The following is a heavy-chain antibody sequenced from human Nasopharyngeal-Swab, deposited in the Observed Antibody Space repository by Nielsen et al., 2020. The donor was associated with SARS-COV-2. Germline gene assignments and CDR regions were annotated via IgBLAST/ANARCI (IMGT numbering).Heavy chain of an antibody. V-gene: IGHV3-9*01. CDR2: ISWNSGSI. CDR1: GFTFDDYA. J-gene: IGHJ4*02. D-gene: IGHD6-13*01. CDR3: AMIAAAGHFDY. Sequence: SLKISCAASGFTFDDYAMHWVRQAPGKGLEWVSGISWNSGSIGYADSVKGRFTISRDNAKNSLYLQMNSLRAEDTAVYYCAMIAAAGHFDYWGQGTLVTVSS.